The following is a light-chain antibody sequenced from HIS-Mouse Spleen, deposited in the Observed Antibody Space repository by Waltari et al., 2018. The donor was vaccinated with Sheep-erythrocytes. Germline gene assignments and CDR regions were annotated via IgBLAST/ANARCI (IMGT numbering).Light chain of an antibody. Sequence: EIVLTQSPATLSLSPGEIATLSCRASQSVSSYLAWSQQKPGQAPRLLIYDASNRATGIPARFSGSGSGTDFTLTISSLEPEDFAVYYCQQRSNWYTFGQGTKLEIK. CDR2: DAS. V-gene: IGKV3-11*01. CDR1: QSVSSY. J-gene: IGKJ2*01. CDR3: QQRSNWYT.